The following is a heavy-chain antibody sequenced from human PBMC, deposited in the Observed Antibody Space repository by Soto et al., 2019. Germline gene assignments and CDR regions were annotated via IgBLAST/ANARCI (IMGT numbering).Heavy chain of an antibody. D-gene: IGHD3-9*01. Sequence: QVQRVQSGAEVKKPGSSVKVSCKASGGTFSSYAISWLRQAPGQGLEWMGGISPIFGTANYAQKFQGRVTITADESTSTAYMELSSLRSEDTAVYYCARDLPNYDILTGYYGMDVWGQGTTVTVSS. CDR3: ARDLPNYDILTGYYGMDV. V-gene: IGHV1-69*01. CDR2: ISPIFGTA. CDR1: GGTFSSYA. J-gene: IGHJ6*02.